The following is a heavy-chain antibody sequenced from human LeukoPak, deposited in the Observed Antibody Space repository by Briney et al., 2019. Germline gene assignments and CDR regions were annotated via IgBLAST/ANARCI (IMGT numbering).Heavy chain of an antibody. CDR2: IRYDGSNK. Sequence: GGSLRLSCAASGLTFSSYGIHWVRQAPGKGLKWVAFIRYDGSNKYYADSVKGRFTISRDNSKNTLYLQMNSPVAADEAADYCAAPTTQSQFEHWGQGTLDTVSS. V-gene: IGHV3-30*02. D-gene: IGHD2-15*01. CDR1: GLTFSSYG. CDR3: AAPTTQSQFEH. J-gene: IGHJ4*02.